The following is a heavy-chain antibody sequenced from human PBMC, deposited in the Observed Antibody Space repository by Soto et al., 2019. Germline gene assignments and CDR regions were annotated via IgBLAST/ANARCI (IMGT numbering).Heavy chain of an antibody. J-gene: IGHJ2*01. CDR1: GFTFSSHS. CDR2: ITATSSFI. D-gene: IGHD6-13*01. V-gene: IGHV3-21*01. Sequence: EVQLVESGGGLVKPGGSLRLSCAASGFTFSSHSVNWVRQAPGKGLEWVSCITATSSFIYYADSVKGRFTISRDNAKHSLYLQMDTLRVDDTSVYYCARGAVVGTGYFDLWGRGTLVTVSS. CDR3: ARGAVVGTGYFDL.